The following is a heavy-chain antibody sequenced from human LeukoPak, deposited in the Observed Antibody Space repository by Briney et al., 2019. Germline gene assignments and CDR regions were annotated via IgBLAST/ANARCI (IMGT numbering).Heavy chain of an antibody. CDR1: GYTFTSYG. J-gene: IGHJ6*02. CDR3: ARVNDFWSGYRYYYYGMDV. Sequence: ASVNVSCKASGYTFTSYGISWVRQPPGQGLEWMGWISAYNGNTNYAQKLQGRVTMTTDTSTSTAYMELRSLRSDDTAVYYCARVNDFWSGYRYYYYGMDVWGQGTTVTVSS. D-gene: IGHD3-3*01. CDR2: ISAYNGNT. V-gene: IGHV1-18*01.